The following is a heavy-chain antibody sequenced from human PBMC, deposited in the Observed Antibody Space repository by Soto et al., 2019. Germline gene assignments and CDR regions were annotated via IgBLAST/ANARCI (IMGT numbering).Heavy chain of an antibody. CDR1: GFTFSSYA. J-gene: IGHJ1*01. CDR3: AKDLVDFQH. D-gene: IGHD2-21*01. CDR2: ISNSADST. V-gene: IGHV3-23*01. Sequence: LSLTCAASGFTFSSYAMSWVRQAPGKGLEWVSGISNSADSTYYADSVKGRFTISRDNSKNALYLQMNSLRAEDTAVYYCAKDLVDFQHWGQGTLVTVSS.